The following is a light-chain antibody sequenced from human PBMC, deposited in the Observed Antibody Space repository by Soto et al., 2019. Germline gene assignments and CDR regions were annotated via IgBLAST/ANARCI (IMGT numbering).Light chain of an antibody. V-gene: IGKV3-20*01. Sequence: EIVLTQSPGTLSLSPGERATLSCRASQSVSSSSLAWYQQKPGQAPRLLIYGAIYRVTGIPDRLSGSEAGTDFTLTISRLEPEDFAVYYCQQYNNWPRTFGQGTKVDIK. CDR3: QQYNNWPRT. J-gene: IGKJ1*01. CDR2: GAI. CDR1: QSVSSSS.